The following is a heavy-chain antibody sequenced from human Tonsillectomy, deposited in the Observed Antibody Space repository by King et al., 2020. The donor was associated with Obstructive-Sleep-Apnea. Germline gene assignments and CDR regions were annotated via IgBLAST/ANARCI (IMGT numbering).Heavy chain of an antibody. CDR2: RNNSGST. CDR3: AKGQYFGRYDY. D-gene: IGHD3-9*01. J-gene: IGHJ4*02. Sequence: VQLQQWGAGLLKPSETLSLTCAVDGASFSGYYWSWIRQPPGKGLEWIGERNNSGSTNYNPSLKSRVTILLDTSKNQFSLKLTSVTAADTAVYYCAKGQYFGRYDYWGQGTLVTVSS. V-gene: IGHV4-34*01. CDR1: GASFSGYY.